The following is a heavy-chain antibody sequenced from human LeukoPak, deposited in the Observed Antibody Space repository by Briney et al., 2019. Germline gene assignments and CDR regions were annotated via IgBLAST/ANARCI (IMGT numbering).Heavy chain of an antibody. V-gene: IGHV3-15*01. CDR1: GFTFTNVW. CDR2: IKSKSDGETT. J-gene: IGHJ4*02. CDR3: TTDRGSV. Sequence: GVSLRLSCAASGFTFTNVWMSWVRQTPWKGLEWVGRIKSKSDGETTDYAAPVKGRFTISRDDAKTMVYLQMNSLKSEDTAVYYCTTDRGSVWGQGTLVTVPS.